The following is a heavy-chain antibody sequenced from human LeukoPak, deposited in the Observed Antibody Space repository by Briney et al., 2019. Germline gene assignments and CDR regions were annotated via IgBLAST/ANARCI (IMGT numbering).Heavy chain of an antibody. CDR3: ARRKYQLVYDYYYYYMDV. V-gene: IGHV1-18*01. D-gene: IGHD2-2*02. J-gene: IGHJ6*03. CDR2: ISAYNGNT. Sequence: ASVKVSCKASGYTFTSYGISWVRQAPGQGLEWMGWISAYNGNTNYAQKLQGRVTMTTDTSTSTAYMELRSLGSDDTAVYYCARRKYQLVYDYYYYYMDVWGKGTTVTVSS. CDR1: GYTFTSYG.